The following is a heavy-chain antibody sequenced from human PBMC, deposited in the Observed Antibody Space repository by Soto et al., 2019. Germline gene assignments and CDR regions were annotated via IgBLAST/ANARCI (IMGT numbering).Heavy chain of an antibody. CDR3: AKDQSTNSRSYHALDV. CDR2: VSNDGSNK. CDR1: EFTFSSYA. D-gene: IGHD2-8*01. J-gene: IGHJ6*02. Sequence: QVQLVESGGGVVQPGASLRLSCAASEFTFSSYAMHWVRQAPGKGLEWVAVVSNDGSNKYYADSVKGRFTISRDNYKNTLNLQMNSVRAEDTAVYYCAKDQSTNSRSYHALDVWGQGTTVTVSS. V-gene: IGHV3-30*18.